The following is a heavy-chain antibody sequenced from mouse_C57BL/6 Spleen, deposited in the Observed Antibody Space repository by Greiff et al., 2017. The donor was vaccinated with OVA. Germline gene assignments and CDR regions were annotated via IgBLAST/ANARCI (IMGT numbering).Heavy chain of an antibody. Sequence: EVQLQQSGPELVKPGASVKISCKASGYTFTDYYMNWVKQSHGKSLEWIGDINPNNGGTSYNQKFKGKATLTVDKSSSTAYMELRSLTSEDSAVYYCARVYPRDYFDYWGQGTTLTVSS. CDR3: ARVYPRDYFDY. J-gene: IGHJ2*01. CDR1: GYTFTDYY. CDR2: INPNNGGT. V-gene: IGHV1-26*01.